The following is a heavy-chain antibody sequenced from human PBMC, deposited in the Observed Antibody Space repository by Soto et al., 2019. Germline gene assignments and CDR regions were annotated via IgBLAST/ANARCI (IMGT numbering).Heavy chain of an antibody. Sequence: QITLNASGPTLVKPTQTLTLNCTFSGFSLNSTAVGVNWIRQPPGKALQWLALIYWDDDDHYSPARRSSPITTIYASINQVVLTMTTMEPADTATYYCAHVRGWLPDYWVQGTLVTVSA. CDR2: IYWDDDD. V-gene: IGHV2-5*02. CDR1: GFSLNSTAVG. J-gene: IGHJ4*02. CDR3: AHVRGWLPDY. D-gene: IGHD6-19*01.